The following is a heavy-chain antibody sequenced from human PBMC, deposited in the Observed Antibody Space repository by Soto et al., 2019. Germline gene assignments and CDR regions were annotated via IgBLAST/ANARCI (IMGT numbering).Heavy chain of an antibody. D-gene: IGHD3-10*01. J-gene: IGHJ3*02. CDR3: ASFIGGRTNDAFDI. Sequence: QVQLVQSGAEVKKPGSSVKVSCKASGGTFSSYAISWVQQAPGQGLEWMGGIIPIFGTANYAQKFQGRVTITADESTSTAYMELSSLRSEDTAVYYCASFIGGRTNDAFDIWGQGTMVTVSS. CDR2: IIPIFGTA. V-gene: IGHV1-69*01. CDR1: GGTFSSYA.